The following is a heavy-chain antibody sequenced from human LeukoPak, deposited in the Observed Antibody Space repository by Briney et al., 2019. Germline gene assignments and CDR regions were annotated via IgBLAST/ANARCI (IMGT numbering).Heavy chain of an antibody. J-gene: IGHJ4*02. V-gene: IGHV1-18*01. CDR3: ARRHLIGNGYCDH. Sequence: GASVKVSCKASGYAFSNYGLAWLRRAPGQGLQWLGWISTFNGHTNYAQIVQDRVTTTTDTSTNTAYLELRSLRSDDTAVYYCARRHLIGNGYCDHWGQGTLVTVSS. CDR1: GYAFSNYG. CDR2: ISTFNGHT. D-gene: IGHD2-21*02.